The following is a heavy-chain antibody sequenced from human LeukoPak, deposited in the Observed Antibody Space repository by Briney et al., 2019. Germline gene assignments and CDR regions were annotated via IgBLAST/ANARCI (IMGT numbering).Heavy chain of an antibody. CDR1: GFTFSTYG. CDR2: TWFDGSNK. J-gene: IGHJ6*04. V-gene: IGHV3-33*01. CDR3: ARDRTIYYDILTGYPASYGMDV. Sequence: GGSLRFSCAGSGFTFSTYGLDWVGQAQGKGLEGVAVTWFDGSNKYYADSVKGRFTISRDNSKNTLYLQMTSLRAEDTAVYYCARDRTIYYDILTGYPASYGMDVWGKGTTVTVSS. D-gene: IGHD3-9*01.